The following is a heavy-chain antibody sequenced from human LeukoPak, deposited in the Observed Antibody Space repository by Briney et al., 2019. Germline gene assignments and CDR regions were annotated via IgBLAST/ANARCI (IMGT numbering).Heavy chain of an antibody. D-gene: IGHD2-2*01. V-gene: IGHV4-30-4*01. J-gene: IGHJ5*02. Sequence: PSQTLSLTCTVSGGSISSGDYYWSWVRQPPGKGLEWIGHIYYSGNTYYNPSLKSRVTMSVDTSKNQFSLKLSSVTAADTAVYYCARDRKCSSTSCYGTYNWFDPWGQGTLVTVSS. CDR2: IYYSGNT. CDR3: ARDRKCSSTSCYGTYNWFDP. CDR1: GGSISSGDYY.